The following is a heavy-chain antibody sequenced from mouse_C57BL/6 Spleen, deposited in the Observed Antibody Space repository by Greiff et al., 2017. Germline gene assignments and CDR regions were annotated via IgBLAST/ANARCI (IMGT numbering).Heavy chain of an antibody. V-gene: IGHV1-64*01. CDR1: GYTFTSYW. CDR3: ARYGDIIYYDYENWYFDV. D-gene: IGHD2-4*01. J-gene: IGHJ1*03. CDR2: IHPNSGST. Sequence: VQLKQPGAELVKPGASVKLSCKASGYTFTSYWMHWVKQRPGQGLEWIGMIHPNSGSTNYNEKFKSKATLTVDKSSSTAYMQLSSLTSEDSAVYYCARYGDIIYYDYENWYFDVWGTGTTVTVSS.